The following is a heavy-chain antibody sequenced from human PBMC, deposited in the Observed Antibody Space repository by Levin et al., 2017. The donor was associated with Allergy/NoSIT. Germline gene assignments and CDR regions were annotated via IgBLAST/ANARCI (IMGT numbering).Heavy chain of an antibody. CDR3: ARDYGDYFRPSDAQDAFDN. J-gene: IGHJ3*02. D-gene: IGHD4-17*01. CDR2: IKQDGSEK. CDR1: GFTLSSYW. Sequence: LSLTCAASGFTLSSYWMSWVRQAPGKGLEWVANIKQDGSEKYYVDSVKGRFTISRDNAKNSLYLQMNSLRAEDTAVYYCARDYGDYFRPSDAQDAFDNWGQGTMVTVSS. V-gene: IGHV3-7*01.